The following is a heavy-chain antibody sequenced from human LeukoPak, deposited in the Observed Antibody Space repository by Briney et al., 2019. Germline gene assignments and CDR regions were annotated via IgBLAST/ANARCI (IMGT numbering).Heavy chain of an antibody. CDR3: ARDDCSSISCYHNWFDP. Sequence: GGSLRLSCAASGFTLSSYWMSWVRQAPGKGLGWVANIKQDGSEKYYVDSVKGRFTISRDNAKNSLYLQMNSLRAEDTAVYYCARDDCSSISCYHNWFDPWGQRTLVTVSS. V-gene: IGHV3-7*01. CDR2: IKQDGSEK. D-gene: IGHD2-2*01. CDR1: GFTLSSYW. J-gene: IGHJ5*02.